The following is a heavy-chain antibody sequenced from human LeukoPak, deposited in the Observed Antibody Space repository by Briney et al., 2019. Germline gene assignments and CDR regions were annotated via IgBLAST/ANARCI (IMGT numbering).Heavy chain of an antibody. CDR2: VTCKTDGGTT. V-gene: IGHV3-15*01. D-gene: IGHD3-10*01. J-gene: IGHJ3*02. CDR3: TTDYYGSGSYPDAFDI. CDR1: GFTFSNYG. Sequence: GGSLRLSCAASGFTFSNYGMNWVRQAPGKGLEWVGRVTCKTDGGTTDYAAPVKGRFIISRDDSKNTLYLQMNSLKTEDTAVYYCTTDYYGSGSYPDAFDIWGRGTMVTVSS.